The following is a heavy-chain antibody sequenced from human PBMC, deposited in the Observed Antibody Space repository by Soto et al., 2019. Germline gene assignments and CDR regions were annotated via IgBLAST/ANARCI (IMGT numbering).Heavy chain of an antibody. D-gene: IGHD6-19*01. J-gene: IGHJ4*02. CDR2: ISHDGSRK. CDR1: GFAFNIYG. V-gene: IGHV3-30*18. Sequence: QVHLVESGGGVVQPGRSLRLSCSASGFAFNIYGVHWVRQAPGKGLEWVAVISHDGSRKYYADSVKGRFTISRDNSKNTLYMQMNRLRVDDTAVYYCVKDYGIAVAGAKILFDVWGQGTLVSVSS. CDR3: VKDYGIAVAGAKILFDV.